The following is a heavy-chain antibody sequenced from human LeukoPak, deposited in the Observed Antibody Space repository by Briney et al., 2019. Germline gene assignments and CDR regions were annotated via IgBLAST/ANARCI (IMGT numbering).Heavy chain of an antibody. CDR2: INSDGRNI. CDR1: GFTISNYW. J-gene: IGHJ5*02. V-gene: IGHV3-74*01. Sequence: GGSLRLSCAASGFTISNYWMHWVRQGPGKGLVWVSRINSDGRNIVYADSVRGRFTISRDNARNTLYLQMNSLRAEDTAVYYCVRADYCASTTCHDWFDPWGQGTLVTVSS. D-gene: IGHD3-22*01. CDR3: VRADYCASTTCHDWFDP.